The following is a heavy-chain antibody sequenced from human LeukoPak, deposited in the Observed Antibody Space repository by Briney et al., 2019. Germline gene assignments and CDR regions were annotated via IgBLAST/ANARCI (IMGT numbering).Heavy chain of an antibody. Sequence: GGSLRLSCAASGFTIGPFWMAWVRQAPGKGLEWVASIKEDGSKKYYVDSVKGRFTISRDNAKNSQYLQMNSLRAEDTAVYYCARALSAAASYWGQGALVTVSS. V-gene: IGHV3-7*03. CDR2: IKEDGSKK. J-gene: IGHJ4*02. CDR1: GFTIGPFW. D-gene: IGHD2-2*01. CDR3: ARALSAAASY.